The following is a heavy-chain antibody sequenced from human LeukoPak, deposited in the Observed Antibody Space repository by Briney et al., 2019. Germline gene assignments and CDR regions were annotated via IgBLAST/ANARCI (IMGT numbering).Heavy chain of an antibody. Sequence: PSETLSLTCTVSGGSISSSSYYWGWIRQPPGKGLEWIGSICYSGSTYYNPSLKSRVTISVDTSKNQFSLKLSSVTAADTAVHYCARPGIAAAETPFLDVWGKGTTVTVSS. V-gene: IGHV4-39*01. D-gene: IGHD6-13*01. CDR3: ARPGIAAAETPFLDV. CDR2: ICYSGST. J-gene: IGHJ6*04. CDR1: GGSISSSSYY.